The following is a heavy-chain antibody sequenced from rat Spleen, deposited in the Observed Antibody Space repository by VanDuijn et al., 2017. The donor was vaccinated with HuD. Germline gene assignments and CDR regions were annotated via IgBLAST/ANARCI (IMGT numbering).Heavy chain of an antibody. CDR2: ISYEASST. Sequence: EVQLVESGGGLVQPGRSMKVSCAASGFTFSDYYMAWVRQAPKKGLEWVASISYEASSTYYGDSVKGRFTISRDNAKSTLYLQMDSLRSEDTATYYCTQQLGDWFAYWGQGTLVTVSS. CDR3: TQQLGDWFAY. CDR1: GFTFSDYY. J-gene: IGHJ3*01. D-gene: IGHD1-10*01. V-gene: IGHV5-22*01.